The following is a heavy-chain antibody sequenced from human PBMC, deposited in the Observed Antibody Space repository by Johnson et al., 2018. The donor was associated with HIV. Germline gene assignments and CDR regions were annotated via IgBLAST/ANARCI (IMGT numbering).Heavy chain of an antibody. CDR1: GFSVSTYY. Sequence: VQLVESGGGLVQPGGSLRLSCAASGFSVSTYYMSWVRQAPGKGLEWVSAISAGGDSTYYADSMKGRFTISRDNSNNTLYLQMNSLRAEETAVYYCASPPPAAGLGGDAFDIWGQGTMVTVSS. CDR2: ISAGGDST. D-gene: IGHD6-13*01. V-gene: IGHV3-23*04. J-gene: IGHJ3*02. CDR3: ASPPPAAGLGGDAFDI.